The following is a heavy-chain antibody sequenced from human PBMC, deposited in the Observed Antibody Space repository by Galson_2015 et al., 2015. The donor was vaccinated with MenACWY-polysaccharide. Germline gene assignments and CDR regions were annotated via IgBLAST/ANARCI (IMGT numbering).Heavy chain of an antibody. CDR1: GIRFSGSG. J-gene: IGHJ3*02. Sequence: SLRLSCAASGIRFSGSGMHWVRQAPGKGLEWVAVIQYDGTNKVYAESVKGRFTTSRDNSKNTLYLEVNSLRAEDTAVYYCAREGSRIVFHAFDTWGQGTMVTVSS. CDR3: AREGSRIVFHAFDT. D-gene: IGHD6-13*01. V-gene: IGHV3-33*01. CDR2: IQYDGTNK.